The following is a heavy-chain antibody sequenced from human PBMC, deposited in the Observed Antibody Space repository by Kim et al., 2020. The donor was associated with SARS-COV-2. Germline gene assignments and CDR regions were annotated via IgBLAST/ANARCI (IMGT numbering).Heavy chain of an antibody. CDR3: TRGQHNRDY. V-gene: IGHV3-48*02. J-gene: IGHJ4*02. Sequence: GGSLRLSCAASGFTFSNYGMNWVRQAPGKGLEWISYITSSSSTIYYADSVKGRFTISRDNAKNSLYLQMSSLRDEDTAVYYCTRGQHNRDYWGQGTLVTVSS. CDR2: ITSSSSTI. D-gene: IGHD6-13*01. CDR1: GFTFSNYG.